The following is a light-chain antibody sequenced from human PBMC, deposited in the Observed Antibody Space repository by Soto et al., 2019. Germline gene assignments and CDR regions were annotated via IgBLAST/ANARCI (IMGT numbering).Light chain of an antibody. Sequence: EIELRQSPATLSLSPGGRATLSCRANQSVSSDLAWYQQKPGQAPRLLIYDASNRATGIPARFSGSGSGTDFTLTISSLEPEDFAVYYCQQRSNWRDTFGQGTKLEIK. CDR2: DAS. J-gene: IGKJ2*01. CDR3: QQRSNWRDT. CDR1: QSVSSD. V-gene: IGKV3-11*01.